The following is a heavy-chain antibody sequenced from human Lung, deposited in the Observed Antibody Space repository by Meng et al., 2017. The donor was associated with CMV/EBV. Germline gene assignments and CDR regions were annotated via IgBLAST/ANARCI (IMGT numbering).Heavy chain of an antibody. J-gene: IGHJ6*02. Sequence: ALXXVSXKASGYTFTDYYMHWVRQAPGQGLEWMGWINPNSGGTNYAQKFQGRVAMTRDTSISTAYMELSRPRSDDTAVYYCARPIGPSRDYYYGMDVWGQGTTVTVSS. CDR3: ARPIGPSRDYYYGMDV. V-gene: IGHV1-2*02. CDR1: GYTFTDYY. CDR2: INPNSGGT. D-gene: IGHD2/OR15-2a*01.